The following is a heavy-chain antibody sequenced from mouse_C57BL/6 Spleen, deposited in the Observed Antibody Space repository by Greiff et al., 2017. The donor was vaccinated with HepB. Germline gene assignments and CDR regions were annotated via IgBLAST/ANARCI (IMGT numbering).Heavy chain of an antibody. D-gene: IGHD1-1*01. CDR1: GYTFTSYW. V-gene: IGHV1-61*01. Sequence: VQLQQSGAELVRPGSSVKLSCKASGYTFTSYWMDWVKQRPGQGLEWIGNIYPSDSETHYNQKFKDKATLTVDKSSSTAYMQLSSLTSEDSAVYYCAREWSFMTTVVEGYYCDYWGQGTTLTVSS. CDR2: IYPSDSET. CDR3: AREWSFMTTVVEGYYCDY. J-gene: IGHJ2*01.